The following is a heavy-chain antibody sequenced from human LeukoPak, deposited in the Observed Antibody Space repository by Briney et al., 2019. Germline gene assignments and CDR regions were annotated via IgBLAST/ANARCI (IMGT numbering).Heavy chain of an antibody. V-gene: IGHV3-53*04. CDR3: ARPYYYDSSGAGDAFDI. Sequence: PGGSLTLPCAASGFTLSSNYMSWVRQAPGKGLEWVSVIYSGGSTYYADCVKCRFTISRHHSKNTLYLKMNSLRSEDTAVYYCARPYYYDSSGAGDAFDIWGQGTMVTVSS. D-gene: IGHD3-22*01. CDR1: GFTLSSNY. J-gene: IGHJ3*02. CDR2: IYSGGST.